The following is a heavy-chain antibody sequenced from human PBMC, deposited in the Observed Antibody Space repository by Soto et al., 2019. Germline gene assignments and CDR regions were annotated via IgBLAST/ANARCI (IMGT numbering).Heavy chain of an antibody. CDR1: GGFISTASTR. CDR2: IYHSGST. Sequence: PSETLRLTCAVSGGFISTASTRWRWVRQPPGKGLEWIGEIYHSGSTNYNPSLMSRVTISLDKSKNQFSLNLSSVTAADTAVYYRARRGYCSGGRCYSWAFDIWGQGTVVT. V-gene: IGHV4-4*02. D-gene: IGHD2-15*01. J-gene: IGHJ3*02. CDR3: ARRGYCSGGRCYSWAFDI.